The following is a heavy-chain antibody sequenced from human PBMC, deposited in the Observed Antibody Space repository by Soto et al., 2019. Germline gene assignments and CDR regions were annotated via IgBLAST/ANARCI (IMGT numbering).Heavy chain of an antibody. J-gene: IGHJ4*02. CDR3: AKGRPDYGDYRFDY. D-gene: IGHD4-17*01. CDR2: ISWNSGSI. V-gene: IGHV3-9*01. CDR1: GFTFDDYA. Sequence: SLKISCAASGFTFDDYAMRWVRQAPGKGLEWVSGISWNSGSIGYADSVKGRFTISRDNAKNSLYLQMNSLRAEDTALYYCAKGRPDYGDYRFDYWGQGTLVTVSS.